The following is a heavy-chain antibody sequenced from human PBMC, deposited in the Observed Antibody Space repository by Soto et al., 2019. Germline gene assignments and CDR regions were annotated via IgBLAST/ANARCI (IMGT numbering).Heavy chain of an antibody. V-gene: IGHV4-31*02. CDR1: GGSISSGGYY. CDR2: IYYSGST. J-gene: IGHJ3*02. D-gene: IGHD3-10*01. Sequence: PSETLSLTCTVSGGSISSGGYYWSWIRQHPGKGLEWIGYIYYSGSTYYNPSLKSRVTISVDTSKNQFSLKLSSVTAADTAVYYCARETDYYGSGSYYSNDDDAFDIWGQGTMVT. CDR3: ARETDYYGSGSYYSNDDDAFDI.